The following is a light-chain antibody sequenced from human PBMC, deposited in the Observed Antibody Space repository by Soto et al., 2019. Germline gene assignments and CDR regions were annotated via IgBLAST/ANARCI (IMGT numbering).Light chain of an antibody. CDR2: AAS. CDR3: QQSYSTPLT. CDR1: QSIRSS. Sequence: DIQMTQSPSSLSASVGDRVTITCRTSQSIRSSLNWYQQKPGKAPNLLIYAASCLQSGVPSRFSGSGSGTDFTLTISSLQPADFATYYCQQSYSTPLTFGPGTKVDIK. J-gene: IGKJ3*01. V-gene: IGKV1-39*01.